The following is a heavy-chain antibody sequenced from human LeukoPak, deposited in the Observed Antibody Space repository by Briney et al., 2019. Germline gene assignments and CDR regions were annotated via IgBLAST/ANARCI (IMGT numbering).Heavy chain of an antibody. CDR2: MSDSGDTT. Sequence: GGSLRLSCAASGFIFSNYAMTWVRQSPGKGLEWVSSMSDSGDTTYYADSVKGRFTISRDNSNKKLFLQMNSLRAEDTALYYCAKDSMEVSGVFDSWGQGTLVTVSS. D-gene: IGHD2-2*01. CDR3: AKDSMEVSGVFDS. J-gene: IGHJ4*02. CDR1: GFIFSNYA. V-gene: IGHV3-23*01.